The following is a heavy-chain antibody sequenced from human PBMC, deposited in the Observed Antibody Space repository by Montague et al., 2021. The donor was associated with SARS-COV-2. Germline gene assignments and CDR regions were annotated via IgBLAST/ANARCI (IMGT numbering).Heavy chain of an antibody. J-gene: IGHJ5*02. Sequence: SETLSLTCTVSGDSISSYYWNWIRQPPGKGLEWIGYIYNSGTTNYNPSVKSRVTISVDTSKNQFSLKLNSVTAADTAVYYCARGGGYCSCGSCYYWFDPWGQGTLVTVSS. CDR2: IYNSGTT. CDR3: ARGGGYCSCGSCYYWFDP. D-gene: IGHD2-15*01. V-gene: IGHV4-59*01. CDR1: GDSISSYY.